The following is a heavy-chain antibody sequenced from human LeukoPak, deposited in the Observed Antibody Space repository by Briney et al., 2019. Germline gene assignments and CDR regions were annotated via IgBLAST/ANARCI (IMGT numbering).Heavy chain of an antibody. D-gene: IGHD3-3*01. CDR1: GYTFTSYD. J-gene: IGHJ3*02. Sequence: ASVKVSCKASGYTFTSYDINWVRQATGQGLEWMGWMNPNSGNTGYAQKFQGRVTITRNTSISTAYVELSSLRSEDTAVYYCARGGRITIFGVVTNDAFDIWGQGTMVTVSS. V-gene: IGHV1-8*03. CDR2: MNPNSGNT. CDR3: ARGGRITIFGVVTNDAFDI.